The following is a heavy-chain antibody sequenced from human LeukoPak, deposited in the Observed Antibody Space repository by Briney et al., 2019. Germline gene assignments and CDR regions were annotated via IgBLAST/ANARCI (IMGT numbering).Heavy chain of an antibody. CDR3: ARPRTVGYSGYVFDY. J-gene: IGHJ4*02. CDR1: GYSFISYW. V-gene: IGHV5-51*01. D-gene: IGHD5-12*01. CDR2: IYPGDSDT. Sequence: TLGESLKISCKGSGYSFISYWIGWVRQMPGKGLEWMGIIYPGDSDTRYSPSFQGQVTISADKSISTAYLQWSSLKASDTAMYYCARPRTVGYSGYVFDYWGQGTLVTVSS.